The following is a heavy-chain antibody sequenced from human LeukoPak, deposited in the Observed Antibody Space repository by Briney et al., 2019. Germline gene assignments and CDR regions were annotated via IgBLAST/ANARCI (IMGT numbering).Heavy chain of an antibody. D-gene: IGHD6-19*01. J-gene: IGHJ4*02. CDR2: IKQDGSDR. CDR1: GFTFRNYW. V-gene: IGHV3-7*03. CDR3: VRNLAVAGTCFDS. Sequence: GGSLRLSCAASGFTFRNYWMSWVRQAPGTGLEWVANIKQDGSDRNYVTSVRGRFTISRDNAESSLYLQVNSLRAEDTAVYYCVRNLAVAGTCFDSWGQGTLVTVSS.